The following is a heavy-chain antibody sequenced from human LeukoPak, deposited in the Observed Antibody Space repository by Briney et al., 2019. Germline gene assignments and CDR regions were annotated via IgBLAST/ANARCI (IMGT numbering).Heavy chain of an antibody. V-gene: IGHV4-34*01. D-gene: IGHD3-10*01. Sequence: SETLSLTCAVYGGSFSGYYWSWIRQPPGKGLEWIGEINHSGSTNYNPSLKSRVTISVDTSKNQFSLKLSSVTAADTAVYYCARAVNRWSGFGELLKGMDVWGKGTTVTVPS. CDR3: ARAVNRWSGFGELLKGMDV. J-gene: IGHJ6*03. CDR2: INHSGST. CDR1: GGSFSGYY.